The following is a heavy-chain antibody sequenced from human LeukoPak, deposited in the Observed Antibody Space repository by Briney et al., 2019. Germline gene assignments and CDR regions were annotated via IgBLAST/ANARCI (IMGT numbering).Heavy chain of an antibody. Sequence: GESLKISFKGSGSRFTSYWIGWVRPMPGKGLEWMGIIYPGDSDTRYSPSFQGQVTISADKSISTAYLQWSSLKASDTAMYYCARLSDSYAYNWGQGTLVTVSS. CDR3: ARLSDSYAYN. V-gene: IGHV5-51*01. J-gene: IGHJ4*02. CDR2: IYPGDSDT. D-gene: IGHD5-18*01. CDR1: GSRFTSYW.